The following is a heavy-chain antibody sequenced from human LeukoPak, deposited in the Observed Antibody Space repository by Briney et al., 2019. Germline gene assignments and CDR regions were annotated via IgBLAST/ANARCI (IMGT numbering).Heavy chain of an antibody. CDR1: GVTFSSYW. CDR3: ARSRNFPRGENWFDP. D-gene: IGHD3-3*01. Sequence: GGSLRLSCAASGVTFSSYWMSWVRQAPGKGLEWVSYISSSGSTIYYADSVKGRFTISRNNAKNSLYLQMNSLRAEDTAVYYCARSRNFPRGENWFDPWGQGTLVTVSS. V-gene: IGHV3-48*04. J-gene: IGHJ5*02. CDR2: ISSSGSTI.